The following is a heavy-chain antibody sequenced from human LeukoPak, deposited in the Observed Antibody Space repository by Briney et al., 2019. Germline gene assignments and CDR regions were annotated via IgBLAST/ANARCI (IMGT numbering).Heavy chain of an antibody. CDR1: GGAISSYY. Sequence: SETLSLTCIVSGGAISSYYWSWIRQPPGKRLEGIGYVYYSGNTNYNPSLKSRVTISIDTSKNQFSLNLSSVTAADTAVYYCARVGNGHFDYWGQGTLVTVSS. CDR2: VYYSGNT. CDR3: ARVGNGHFDY. J-gene: IGHJ4*02. D-gene: IGHD2-8*01. V-gene: IGHV4-59*01.